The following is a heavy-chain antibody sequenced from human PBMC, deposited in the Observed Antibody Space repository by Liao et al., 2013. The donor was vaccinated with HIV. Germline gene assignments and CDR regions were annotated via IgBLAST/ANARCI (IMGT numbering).Heavy chain of an antibody. CDR1: GGSISSGSYY. D-gene: IGHD5-24*01. V-gene: IGHV4-61*02. Sequence: QVQLQESGPGLVKPSQTLSLTCTVSGGSISSGSYYWSWIRQPAGKGLEWIGRIFTSGSTNYNPSLKSRVTISVDTSKNQFSLKMTSMTAADTATYFCARRSFAYYFDFWGQGIPVAVSS. CDR3: ARRSFAYYFDF. J-gene: IGHJ4*02. CDR2: IFTSGST.